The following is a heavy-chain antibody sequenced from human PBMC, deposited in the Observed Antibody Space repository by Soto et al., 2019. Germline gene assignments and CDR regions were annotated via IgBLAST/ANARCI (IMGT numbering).Heavy chain of an antibody. CDR1: GYTFTSHD. J-gene: IGHJ5*02. V-gene: IGHV1-8*01. D-gene: IGHD2-2*01. CDR2: MNPNSGHT. Sequence: QVQLVQSGAEVKKPGASVKVSCKASGYTFTSHDINWMRQATGQGLEWMGWMNPNSGHTNYAQKFQGRVTMTRDTAITTAYLEATNLRSEDTAISYCATDMSTTWGQGTLVTVSS. CDR3: ATDMSTT.